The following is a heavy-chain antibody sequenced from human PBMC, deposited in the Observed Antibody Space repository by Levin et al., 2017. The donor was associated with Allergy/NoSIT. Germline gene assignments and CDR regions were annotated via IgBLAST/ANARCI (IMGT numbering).Heavy chain of an antibody. Sequence: ASVKVSCKASGYTFTGYYMHWVRQAPGQGLEWMGWINPNSGGTNYAQKFQGRVTMTRDTSISTAYMELSRLRSDDTAVYYCASSVAGTGASDAFDSWGQGTMVTVSS. CDR2: INPNSGGT. CDR1: GYTFTGYY. V-gene: IGHV1-2*02. J-gene: IGHJ3*02. CDR3: ASSVAGTGASDAFDS. D-gene: IGHD6-19*01.